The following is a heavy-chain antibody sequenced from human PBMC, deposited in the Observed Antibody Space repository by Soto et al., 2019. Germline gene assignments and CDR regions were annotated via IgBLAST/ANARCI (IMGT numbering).Heavy chain of an antibody. D-gene: IGHD2-2*01. CDR2: IIPIFGTA. Sequence: SVKVSCKASGGTFSTYAISWVRQAPGQGLEWMGGIIPIFGTANYAQKFQGRVTITADESTSTAYMELSSLRSEDTAVYYCARGLTTQLIVVPAALGMDVWGQGTTVTVSS. V-gene: IGHV1-69*13. CDR1: GGTFSTYA. J-gene: IGHJ6*02. CDR3: ARGLTTQLIVVPAALGMDV.